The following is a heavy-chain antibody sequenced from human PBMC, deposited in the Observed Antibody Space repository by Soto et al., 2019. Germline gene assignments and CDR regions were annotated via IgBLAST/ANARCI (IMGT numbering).Heavy chain of an antibody. Sequence: GASVKVSCKASGYTFTGYYMHWVRQAPGQGLEWMGWINPNSGGTNYAQKFQGWVTMTRDTSISTAYMELSRLRSDDTAVYYCARDRVPYTYYDILTGYYRGPDFDYWGQGTLVTVSS. CDR3: ARDRVPYTYYDILTGYYRGPDFDY. CDR2: INPNSGGT. D-gene: IGHD3-9*01. CDR1: GYTFTGYY. V-gene: IGHV1-2*04. J-gene: IGHJ4*02.